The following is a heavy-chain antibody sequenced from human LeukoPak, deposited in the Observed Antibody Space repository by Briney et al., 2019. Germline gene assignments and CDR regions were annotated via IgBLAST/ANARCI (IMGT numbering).Heavy chain of an antibody. J-gene: IGHJ4*02. CDR3: AGHDSSGYWGYFDY. Sequence: SETLSLTCTVSGGSISSCSYYWVWIRQPPGKGLEWIGSIYYSGSTYYNPSLKSRVTISVDTSKNQFSLKLSSVTAADTAVYYCAGHDSSGYWGYFDYWGQGTLVTVSS. CDR1: GGSISSCSYY. D-gene: IGHD3-22*01. CDR2: IYYSGST. V-gene: IGHV4-39*01.